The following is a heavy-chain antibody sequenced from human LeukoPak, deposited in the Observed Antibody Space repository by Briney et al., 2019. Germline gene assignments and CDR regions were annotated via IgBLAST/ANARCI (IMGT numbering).Heavy chain of an antibody. D-gene: IGHD1-7*01. V-gene: IGHV3-23*01. J-gene: IGHJ6*03. CDR3: AKRRGLELTYYYHMDV. Sequence: PWGSLRLSCAASGFTFSSFAMSWVRQAPGKGLEWVSALSGSGYSTYYTDSVKGRFTISRDNSKNTLYLQMNSLRAEDTAVYYCAKRRGLELTYYYHMDVWGKGTTVTVSS. CDR1: GFTFSSFA. CDR2: LSGSGYST.